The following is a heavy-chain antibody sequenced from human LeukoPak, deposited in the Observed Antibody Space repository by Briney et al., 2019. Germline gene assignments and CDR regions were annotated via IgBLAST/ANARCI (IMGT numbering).Heavy chain of an antibody. J-gene: IGHJ6*04. CDR2: IYTSGST. D-gene: IGHD2-2*01. CDR1: GGSISRYY. V-gene: IGHV4-4*09. Sequence: SETLSLTCTVSGGSISRYYWSWIRQPPGKGLEWIGYIYTSGSTNYNPSLKSRVTISVDTSKNQFSLKLSSVTAADTAVYYCASTYCSSTSCYQGMDVWGKGTTVTVSS. CDR3: ASTYCSSTSCYQGMDV.